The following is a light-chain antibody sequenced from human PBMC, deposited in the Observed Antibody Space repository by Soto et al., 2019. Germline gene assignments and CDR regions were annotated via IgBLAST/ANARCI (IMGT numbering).Light chain of an antibody. V-gene: IGKV3-15*01. Sequence: EIVLTQFPGTSSLSPGERATLSCRASQSVGSNYLAWYQQRPGQPPNLLIYGASTRATGIPARFSGSGSGTEFTLTISSLQSEDFAVYYCQQYNNWPRTFGQGTKVDIK. CDR1: QSVGSN. J-gene: IGKJ1*01. CDR3: QQYNNWPRT. CDR2: GAS.